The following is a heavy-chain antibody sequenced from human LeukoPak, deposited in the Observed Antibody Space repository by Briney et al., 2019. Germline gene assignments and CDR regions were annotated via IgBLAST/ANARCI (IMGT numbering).Heavy chain of an antibody. D-gene: IGHD2-15*01. CDR1: GFTFSSYA. CDR3: AREYCSGGRCQYYFDY. CDR2: ISSDGGSP. J-gene: IGHJ4*02. V-gene: IGHV3-64*01. Sequence: VGSLRLSCAASGFTFSSYAMHWVRQAPGKGLEYVSGISSDGGSPFHVNSVKGRFTISRDNSKDTLYLQMGSLRDEDMAVYYCAREYCSGGRCQYYFDYWGQGTLVTVSS.